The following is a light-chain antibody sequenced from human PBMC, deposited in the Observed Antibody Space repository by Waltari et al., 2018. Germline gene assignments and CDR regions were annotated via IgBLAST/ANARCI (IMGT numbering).Light chain of an antibody. Sequence: DIQMTQSPSSLSASVGERVTITCQASQDISNYLNWYQQKPGKAPKLLIYDASNLETGVPSRFSGSGSGTDFTFTISSLQPEDIATYYCQQYDNPHTFGQGTKLEIK. CDR3: QQYDNPHT. CDR2: DAS. J-gene: IGKJ2*01. V-gene: IGKV1-33*01. CDR1: QDISNY.